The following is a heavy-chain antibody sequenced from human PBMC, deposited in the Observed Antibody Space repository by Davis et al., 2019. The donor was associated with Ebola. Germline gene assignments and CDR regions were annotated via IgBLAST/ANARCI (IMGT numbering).Heavy chain of an antibody. V-gene: IGHV4-61*01. Sequence: PSETLSLTCTVSGGSVSSGSYYWSWIRQPPGKGLEWIGYIYYSGSTYYNPSLKSRVTISVDTSKNQFSLKLSSVTAADTAVYYCARGEDDYGIRRWGQGTLVTVSS. CDR2: IYYSGST. CDR1: GGSVSSGSYY. D-gene: IGHD4-17*01. J-gene: IGHJ4*02. CDR3: ARGEDDYGIRR.